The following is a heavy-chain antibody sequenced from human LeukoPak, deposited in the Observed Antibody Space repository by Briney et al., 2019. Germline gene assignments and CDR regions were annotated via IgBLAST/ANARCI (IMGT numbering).Heavy chain of an antibody. CDR1: GGSFSGYY. V-gene: IGHV4-34*01. CDR3: TRAAPDSSSWYGGAFDI. D-gene: IGHD6-13*01. CDR2: INHSGST. J-gene: IGHJ3*02. Sequence: SETLSLTCAVYGGSFSGYYWSWIRQPPGKGLEWIGEINHSGSTNYNPSLKSRVTISVDTSKNQFSLKLSSVTAADTAVYYCTRAAPDSSSWYGGAFDIWGQGTMVTVSA.